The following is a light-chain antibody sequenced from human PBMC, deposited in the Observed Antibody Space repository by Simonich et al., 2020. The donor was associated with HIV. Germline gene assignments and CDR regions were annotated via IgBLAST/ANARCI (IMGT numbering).Light chain of an antibody. V-gene: IGLV6-57*01. CDR2: EDN. CDR1: SGSIASNY. CDR3: QSYDSSNWV. Sequence: NFMLTQPHSVSESPGKTVTISCTRSSGSIASNYVQWDQQRPDSSPPTVIYEDNQRPSGVPDRFSGSIDSSSNSASLTISGLKTEDEADYYCQSYDSSNWVFGGGTKLTVL. J-gene: IGLJ3*02.